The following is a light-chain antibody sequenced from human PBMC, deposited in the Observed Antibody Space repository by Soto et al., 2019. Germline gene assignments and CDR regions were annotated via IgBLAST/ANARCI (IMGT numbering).Light chain of an antibody. Sequence: DIVMNQSPLSLPVTPGEPASISCRSSQSLLHGNGYNYLDWYLQKPVQSPQLLIYLGSNRASGVPDRFSGSGSGTDFTLKISRVEAEDVGVYFCMQALQTPPYTFGQGTKLEIK. J-gene: IGKJ2*01. CDR3: MQALQTPPYT. V-gene: IGKV2-28*01. CDR1: QSLLHGNGYNY. CDR2: LGS.